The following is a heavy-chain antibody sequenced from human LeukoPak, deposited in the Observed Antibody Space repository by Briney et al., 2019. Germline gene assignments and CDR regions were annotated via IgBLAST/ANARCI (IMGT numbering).Heavy chain of an antibody. Sequence: GGSLRLSCAASGFIFSRYSMNWVRQAPGKGLEWVAVIWYDGSNKCYADSVKGRFTISRDNSKNTLYLQMNSLRAEDTAVYYCAREDILTGYTIDYWGQGTLVTVSS. D-gene: IGHD3-9*01. CDR2: IWYDGSNK. J-gene: IGHJ4*02. CDR3: AREDILTGYTIDY. CDR1: GFIFSRYS. V-gene: IGHV3-33*08.